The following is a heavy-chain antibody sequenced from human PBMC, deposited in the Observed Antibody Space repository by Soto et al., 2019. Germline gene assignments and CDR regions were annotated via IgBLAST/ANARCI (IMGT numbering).Heavy chain of an antibody. CDR2: INPNSGGT. D-gene: IGHD1-1*01. V-gene: IGHV1-2*04. CDR3: ARVSQEDVYKVDNAGYAMDF. Sequence: ASVKVSCKASGYTFTGYEMHWGRQAAGQGIEWLGWINPNSGGTNYAQKFQGWVTMTRDTSISTAYMELSRLRSDDTAVYYCARVSQEDVYKVDNAGYAMDFSCPGTMVTLSS. CDR1: GYTFTGYE. J-gene: IGHJ6*02.